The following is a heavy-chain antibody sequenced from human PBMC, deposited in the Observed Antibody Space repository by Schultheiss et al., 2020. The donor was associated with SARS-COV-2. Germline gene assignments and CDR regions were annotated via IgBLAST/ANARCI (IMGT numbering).Heavy chain of an antibody. CDR1: GGSISSSTYY. Sequence: SETLSLTCTVSGGSISSSTYYWGWIRQSPGKGLEWIGSIYYSGSTYYNPSLKSRVTISVDTSKNQFSLKLSSVTAADTAVYYCARGGRGIVVDNFDYWGQGTLVTVSS. V-gene: IGHV4-39*07. CDR2: IYYSGST. J-gene: IGHJ4*02. D-gene: IGHD3-22*01. CDR3: ARGGRGIVVDNFDY.